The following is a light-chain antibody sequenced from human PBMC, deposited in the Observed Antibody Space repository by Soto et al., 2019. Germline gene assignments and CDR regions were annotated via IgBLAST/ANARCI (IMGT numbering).Light chain of an antibody. CDR3: SSYTTSSALV. V-gene: IGLV2-14*01. J-gene: IGLJ2*01. CDR1: ISDVGGYDY. CDR2: EVI. Sequence: QSVLTQSASVSGSPGQSITTPCTGTISDVGGYDYVSWYQQHPGKVPKLIIYEVIKRPSGVSHRFSGSKSGNTASLTISGLQTEDEADYYCSSYTTSSALVFGGGTKVTVL.